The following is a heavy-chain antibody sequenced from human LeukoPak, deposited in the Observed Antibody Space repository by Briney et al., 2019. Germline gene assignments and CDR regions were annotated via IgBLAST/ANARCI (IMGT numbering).Heavy chain of an antibody. CDR1: GGSTSSSSYF. Sequence: SETLSLTCTVSGGSTSSSSYFWGWIRQPPGKGLEWIGSIYYSGSTNYNPSLKSRVTISVDTSKNQFSLRLSSVTAADTAVYYCARLNSGWYKTFDYWGQGTLVTVSS. D-gene: IGHD6-19*01. V-gene: IGHV4-39*07. CDR3: ARLNSGWYKTFDY. CDR2: IYYSGST. J-gene: IGHJ4*02.